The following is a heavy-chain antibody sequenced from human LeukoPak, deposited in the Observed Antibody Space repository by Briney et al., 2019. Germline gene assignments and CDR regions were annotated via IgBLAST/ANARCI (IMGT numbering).Heavy chain of an antibody. J-gene: IGHJ4*02. CDR1: GGSFSGYY. D-gene: IGHD4-17*01. V-gene: IGHV4-34*01. CDR3: ARWNAVTTSLDH. Sequence: PSETLSLTCAVYGGSFSGYYWSWIRQPPGKGLEWIGEINHSGSTNYNPSLKSRVTMSVDTSKNQFSLRLRSVTAADTAVYFCARWNAVTTSLDHWGQGILVAVAS. CDR2: INHSGST.